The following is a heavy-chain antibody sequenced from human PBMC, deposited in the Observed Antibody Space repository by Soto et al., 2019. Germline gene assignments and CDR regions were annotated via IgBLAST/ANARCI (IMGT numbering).Heavy chain of an antibody. D-gene: IGHD6-13*01. V-gene: IGHV4-59*01. CDR1: GGSISSYY. J-gene: IGHJ3*02. CDR3: ARVEAAGAFDI. CDR2: IYYSGST. Sequence: SETLSLTCTVSGGSISSYYWSWNRQPPGKGLEWIGYIYYSGSTNYNPSLKSRVTLSVDTSKNQFSLKLSSVTAADTAVYYCARVEAAGAFDIWGQGTMVT.